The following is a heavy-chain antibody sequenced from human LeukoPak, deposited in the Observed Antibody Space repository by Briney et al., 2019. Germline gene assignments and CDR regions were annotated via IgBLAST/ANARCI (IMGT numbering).Heavy chain of an antibody. V-gene: IGHV4-39*07. J-gene: IGHJ2*01. CDR2: IFYSGGT. Sequence: PSETLSLTCTVSGGSINTPNYYWGWIRQTPGKGLEWIGNIFYSGGTYYSPSLTSRVTISLDTSRNQFSLKLSSVTAADTAVYYCARDPVEHPYWFFDLWGRGTLVTVSS. CDR1: GGSINTPNYY. D-gene: IGHD1/OR15-1a*01. CDR3: ARDPVEHPYWFFDL.